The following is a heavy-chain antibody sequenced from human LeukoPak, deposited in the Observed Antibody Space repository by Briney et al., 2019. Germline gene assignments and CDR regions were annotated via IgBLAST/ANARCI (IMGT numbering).Heavy chain of an antibody. J-gene: IGHJ5*02. CDR3: ARGYSSGWYPTDFDP. CDR2: IIPIFGTA. V-gene: IGHV1-69*13. Sequence: SVKVSCKASGGTFSSYAISWVRQAPGQGLEWMGGIIPIFGTANYAQKFQGRVTITADESTSTAYMELSSLRSEDTAVYYCARGYSSGWYPTDFDPWGQGTLVTVSS. CDR1: GGTFSSYA. D-gene: IGHD6-19*01.